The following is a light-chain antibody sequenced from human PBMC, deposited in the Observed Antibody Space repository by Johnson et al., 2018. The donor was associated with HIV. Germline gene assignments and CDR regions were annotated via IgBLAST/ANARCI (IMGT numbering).Light chain of an antibody. V-gene: IGLV1-51*02. CDR1: SSNIGNNY. J-gene: IGLJ1*01. CDR2: ENN. CDR3: GTWDSSLSAGNV. Sequence: QSVLTQPPSVSAAPGQKVTISCSGSSSNIGNNYVSWYQQLPGTAPKLLIYENNKRPSGIPDRFSGSKSCTSATLGITGLQTGDEADDYCGTWDSSLSAGNVFGTGTKVTVL.